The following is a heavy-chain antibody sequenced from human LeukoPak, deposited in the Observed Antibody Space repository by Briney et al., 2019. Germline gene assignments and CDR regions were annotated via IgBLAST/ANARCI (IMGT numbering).Heavy chain of an antibody. J-gene: IGHJ4*02. V-gene: IGHV4-59*08. D-gene: IGHD6-19*01. CDR3: ARTLYSSGWCPFDY. CDR2: IYYTGST. Sequence: SETLSLTCTVSGGSISSNYWSWIRQPPGKGLEWIGYIYYTGSTNYNPSLKSRVTMSVDTSKNQFSLKLSSVTAADTAVYYCARTLYSSGWCPFDYWGQGALVTVSS. CDR1: GGSISSNY.